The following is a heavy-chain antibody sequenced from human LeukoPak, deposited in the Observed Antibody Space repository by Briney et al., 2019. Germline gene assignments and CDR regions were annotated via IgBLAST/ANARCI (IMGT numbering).Heavy chain of an antibody. Sequence: SETLSLTCTVSGDSISSSSYCWGWIRQPPGKGLEWIGSIYYSGSTYYNPSLKSRVTISVGTSKNQFSLKLSSVTAADTAVYYCARRTFYESSGYYYFDYWGQGTLVTVSS. CDR2: IYYSGST. D-gene: IGHD3-22*01. CDR1: GDSISSSSYC. V-gene: IGHV4-39*01. J-gene: IGHJ4*02. CDR3: ARRTFYESSGYYYFDY.